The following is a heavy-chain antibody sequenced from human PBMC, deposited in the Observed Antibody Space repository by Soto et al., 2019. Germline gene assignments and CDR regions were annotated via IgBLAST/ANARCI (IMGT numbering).Heavy chain of an antibody. CDR3: ARGSQGIAAATSGMDV. J-gene: IGHJ6*02. D-gene: IGHD6-13*01. CDR2: IIPIFGTA. V-gene: IGHV1-69*06. Sequence: QVQLVQSGAEVKKPGSSVKVSCKASGGTFSSYAISWVRQAPGQGLEWMGGIIPIFGTANYAQKFQGRVTITADKSTSTAYMELSSLRSGDTAVYYCARGSQGIAAATSGMDVWGQGTTVTVSS. CDR1: GGTFSSYA.